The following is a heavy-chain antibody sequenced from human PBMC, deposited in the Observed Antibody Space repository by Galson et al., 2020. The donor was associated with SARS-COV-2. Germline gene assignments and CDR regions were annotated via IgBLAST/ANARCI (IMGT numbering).Heavy chain of an antibody. Sequence: SETLSLTCSVSGGSISSGSYYWSWIRQPAGKGLEWVGRIYTSGNTNYNPSLKSRVTISVDMSNNQFSLKLSSVTAADTAMYYCARSTNYGDFQGLDAWGQGTLVTVSS. CDR1: GGSISSGSYY. CDR3: ARSTNYGDFQGLDA. V-gene: IGHV4-61*02. CDR2: IYTSGNT. J-gene: IGHJ5*02. D-gene: IGHD4-17*01.